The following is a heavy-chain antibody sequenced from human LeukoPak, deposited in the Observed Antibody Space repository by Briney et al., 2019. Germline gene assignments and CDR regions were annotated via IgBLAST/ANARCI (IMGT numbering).Heavy chain of an antibody. Sequence: GGSLRLSCAASGFTFSSYAMSWVRQAPGKGLEWVSAISGSGGSTCYADSVKGRFTISRDNAKNSLYLQMNSLRAEGTAVYYCARGGNYDILTSDYWGQGTLVTVSS. D-gene: IGHD3-9*01. V-gene: IGHV3-23*01. J-gene: IGHJ4*02. CDR1: GFTFSSYA. CDR3: ARGGNYDILTSDY. CDR2: ISGSGGST.